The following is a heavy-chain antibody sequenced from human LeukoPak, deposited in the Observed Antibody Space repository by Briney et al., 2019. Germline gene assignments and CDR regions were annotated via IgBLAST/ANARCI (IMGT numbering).Heavy chain of an antibody. V-gene: IGHV4-59*01. CDR2: IYYSGST. D-gene: IGHD3-3*01. Sequence: PSETLSLTCTVSGGSISSYYWSWIRQPPGKRLEWIGYIYYSGSTNYNPSLKSRVTISVDTSKDQFSLKLRSVNAADTAVYYCASGTYYDFWRGYGFDYWGQGTLVTVSS. J-gene: IGHJ4*02. CDR3: ASGTYYDFWRGYGFDY. CDR1: GGSISSYY.